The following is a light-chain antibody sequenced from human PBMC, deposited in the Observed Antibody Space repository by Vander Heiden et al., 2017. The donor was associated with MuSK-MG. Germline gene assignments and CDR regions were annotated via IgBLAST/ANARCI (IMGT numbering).Light chain of an antibody. Sequence: DIQMTQSPSSLSASVGDRVTITCQASQDITNYLNWYQQEPGKAPKFLIYDASNLETGVPSRFSGSGSGTEFTLTISSLQPEDIATYYCQQDENLPYTFGQGTKVEIK. CDR2: DAS. J-gene: IGKJ2*01. V-gene: IGKV1-33*01. CDR1: QDITNY. CDR3: QQDENLPYT.